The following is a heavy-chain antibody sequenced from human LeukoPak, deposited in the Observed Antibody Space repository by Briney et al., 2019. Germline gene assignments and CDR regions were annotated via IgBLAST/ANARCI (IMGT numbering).Heavy chain of an antibody. CDR1: GGSISSYY. J-gene: IGHJ4*02. CDR3: ASWPGYSYGYFFDY. V-gene: IGHV4-59*01. CDR2: IYYSGST. Sequence: PSETLSLTCTVSGGSISSYYWSWIRQPPGKGLEWIGYIYYSGSTNYNPSLKSRVTISVDTSKNQFSLKLSSVTAADTAVYYCASWPGYSYGYFFDYWGQGTLVTVSS. D-gene: IGHD5-18*01.